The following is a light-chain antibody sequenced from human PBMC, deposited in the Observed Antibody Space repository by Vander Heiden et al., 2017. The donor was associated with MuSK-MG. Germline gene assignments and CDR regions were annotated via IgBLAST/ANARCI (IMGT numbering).Light chain of an antibody. V-gene: IGKV1-39*01. CDR1: QSISRY. CDR3: QQSDSYPRA. J-gene: IGKJ1*01. Sequence: DIQMPQSPSSLSASVGDRVTITCRASQSISRYLNWYQQKPGKAPKLLIYSTSTLQSGVPSRFSGRGTGTDFTLTISRLQPEDFATYYCQQSDSYPRAFGQGTKVEVK. CDR2: STS.